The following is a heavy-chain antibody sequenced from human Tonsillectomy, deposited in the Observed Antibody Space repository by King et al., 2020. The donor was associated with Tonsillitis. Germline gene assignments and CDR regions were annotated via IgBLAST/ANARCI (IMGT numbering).Heavy chain of an antibody. CDR3: ATLGHGSGSYGLDY. Sequence: VQLVESGGGVVQPGRSLRLSCEASGFTFSSYEMHWVRQAPGKGLEWVAVISYDGSNKDYADPVKGRFTISRENSKNTLYLQMNSLRAEDTAVYYCATLGHGSGSYGLDYWGQGTLVTVSS. J-gene: IGHJ4*02. CDR2: ISYDGSNK. V-gene: IGHV3-30*03. CDR1: GFTFSSYE. D-gene: IGHD3-10*01.